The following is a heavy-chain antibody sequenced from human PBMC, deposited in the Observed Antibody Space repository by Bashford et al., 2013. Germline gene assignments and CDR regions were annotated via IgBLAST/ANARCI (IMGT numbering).Heavy chain of an antibody. Sequence: VASVKVSCEASGYTFTGYYVHWVRQAPGQGLEWVGRININSGATDFAEKFQGRVTMTRDTSINTTYMELSSLRSDDTAIYYCARDSSRDSGWIQLDPWGQGTQVTVSS. CDR3: ARDSSRDSGWIQLDP. J-gene: IGHJ5*02. D-gene: IGHD6-19*01. V-gene: IGHV1-2*02. CDR1: GYTFTGYY. CDR2: ININSGAT.